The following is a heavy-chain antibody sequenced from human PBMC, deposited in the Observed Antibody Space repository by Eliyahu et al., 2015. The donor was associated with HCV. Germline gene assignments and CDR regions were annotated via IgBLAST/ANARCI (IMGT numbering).Heavy chain of an antibody. Sequence: QVQLVQSGAEVKKPGASVKVSCKASGYTFTSYDINWVRQATGQGLEWMGWMNPNSGNTGYAQKFQGRVTMTRNTSISTAYMELSSLRSEDTAVYYCARDLFGVPWELHGGWFDPWGQGTLVTVSS. CDR2: MNPNSGNT. D-gene: IGHD1-26*01. V-gene: IGHV1-8*01. CDR3: ARDLFGVPWELHGGWFDP. CDR1: GYTFTSYD. J-gene: IGHJ5*02.